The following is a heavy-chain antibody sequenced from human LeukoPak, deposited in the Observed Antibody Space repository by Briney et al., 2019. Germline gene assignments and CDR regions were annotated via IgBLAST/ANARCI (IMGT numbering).Heavy chain of an antibody. V-gene: IGHV4-59*01. CDR2: IYYSGST. D-gene: IGHD1/OR15-1a*01. J-gene: IGHJ3*02. CDR1: GGSISSYY. Sequence: SETLSLTCTVSGGSISSYYWSWIRQPPGKGLEWIGYIYYSGSTNYNPSLKSRVTISVDTSKNQFSLKLSSVTAADTAVYYCARERTGDAFDIWGQGTMVTASS. CDR3: ARERTGDAFDI.